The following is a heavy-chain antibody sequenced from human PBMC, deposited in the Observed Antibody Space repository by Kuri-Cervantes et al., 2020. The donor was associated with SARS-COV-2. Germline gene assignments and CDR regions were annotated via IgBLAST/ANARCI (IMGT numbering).Heavy chain of an antibody. CDR3: ARDGWSGSNGAFDI. Sequence: SETLSLTCSVSGGSINNYYWSWIRQPAGKGLEWIGRIYTSGSTNYNPSLKSRVTMSVDTSKNQFSLKLSSVTAADTAVYYCARDGWSGSNGAFDIWGQGKMVTVSS. CDR2: IYTSGST. J-gene: IGHJ3*02. CDR1: GGSINNYY. V-gene: IGHV4-4*07. D-gene: IGHD1-26*01.